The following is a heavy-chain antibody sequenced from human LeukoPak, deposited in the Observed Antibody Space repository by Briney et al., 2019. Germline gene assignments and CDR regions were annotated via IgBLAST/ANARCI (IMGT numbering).Heavy chain of an antibody. CDR1: GFTFSSYG. D-gene: IGHD3-10*01. V-gene: IGHV3-30*02. Sequence: GGSLRLSCAASGFTFSSYGMHWVRQAPGKGLEWVAFIRYDGSNKYYADSVKGRFTISRDNSKNTLYLQMNSLRAEDTAVYYCAKDRGTMVRGEYYFDYWGQGTLVTVSS. J-gene: IGHJ4*02. CDR2: IRYDGSNK. CDR3: AKDRGTMVRGEYYFDY.